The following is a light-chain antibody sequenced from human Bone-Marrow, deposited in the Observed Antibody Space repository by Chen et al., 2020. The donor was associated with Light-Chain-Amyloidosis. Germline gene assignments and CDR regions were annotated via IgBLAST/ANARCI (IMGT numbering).Light chain of an antibody. J-gene: IGKJ4*01. CDR3: QQYGTSPLA. CDR1: QTISSNY. Sequence: EIVLTQSPGTLSLSPGEGANLSCRASQTISSNYLTWYQQKFGQAPRLLIYGSSSRATGIRDRFTGSGSGTDFTLTINRLETEDFEMYECQQYGTSPLACGGGTKVEI. V-gene: IGKV3-20*01. CDR2: GSS.